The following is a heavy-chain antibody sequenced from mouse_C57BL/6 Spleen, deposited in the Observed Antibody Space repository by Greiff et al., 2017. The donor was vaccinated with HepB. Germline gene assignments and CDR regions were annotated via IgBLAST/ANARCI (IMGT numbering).Heavy chain of an antibody. D-gene: IGHD4-1*01. J-gene: IGHJ3*01. CDR2: IYPGDGDT. CDR3: ARRELEAWFAY. CDR1: GYAFSSYW. Sequence: QVQLQQSGAELVKPGASVKISCKASGYAFSSYWMNWVKQRPGKGLEWIGQIYPGDGDTNYNGKFKGKATLTADKSSSTAYMQLSSLTSEDSALYFCARRELEAWFAYWGQGTLVTVSA. V-gene: IGHV1-80*01.